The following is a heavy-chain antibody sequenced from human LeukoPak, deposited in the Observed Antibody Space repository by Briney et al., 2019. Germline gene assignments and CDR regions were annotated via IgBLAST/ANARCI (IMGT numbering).Heavy chain of an antibody. Sequence: PSETLSLTCSVSGGSISSHYWSWIRQPPGKGLEWIGYIYYSGSANYNPSLKSRVTMSVDTSKKQFSLKLSSVTAADTAVYYCARHDNGGSIDWFDPWGQGTLVTVSS. CDR1: GGSISSHY. CDR3: ARHDNGGSIDWFDP. V-gene: IGHV4-59*11. J-gene: IGHJ5*02. CDR2: IYYSGSA. D-gene: IGHD3-22*01.